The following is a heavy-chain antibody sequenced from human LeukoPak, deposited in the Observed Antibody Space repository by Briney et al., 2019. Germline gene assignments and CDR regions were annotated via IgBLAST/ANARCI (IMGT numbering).Heavy chain of an antibody. Sequence: PGGSLRLSCAASGFTFSSYWMSWVRQAPGKGLEWVANIKQDGSEKYYVDSVKGRFTISRDNAKNSLYLQMNSLRAEDTAVYYCAGFWDYGDYYFDYWGQGTLVTVSS. CDR2: IKQDGSEK. CDR3: AGFWDYGDYYFDY. CDR1: GFTFSSYW. V-gene: IGHV3-7*01. J-gene: IGHJ4*02. D-gene: IGHD4-17*01.